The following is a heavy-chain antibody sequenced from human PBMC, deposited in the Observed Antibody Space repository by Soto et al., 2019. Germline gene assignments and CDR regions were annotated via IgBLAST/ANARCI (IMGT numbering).Heavy chain of an antibody. CDR1: GGSFSGYY. J-gene: IGHJ4*02. D-gene: IGHD5-12*01. V-gene: IGHV4-34*01. Sequence: PSETLSLTCAVYGGSFSGYYWSWIRQPPGKGLEWIGEVNHSGSTNYNPSLKSRVTISVDTSKNQFSLKLSSVTAADTAVYYCERHAPHLEMATIIDYWGQGTLVTVSS. CDR3: ERHAPHLEMATIIDY. CDR2: VNHSGST.